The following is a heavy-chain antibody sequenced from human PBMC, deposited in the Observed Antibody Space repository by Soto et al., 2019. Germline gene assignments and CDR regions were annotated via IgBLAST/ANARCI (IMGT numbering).Heavy chain of an antibody. D-gene: IGHD6-13*01. CDR2: IWNDGTNK. V-gene: IGHV3-33*03. CDR1: GFTFSNYG. Sequence: QVQLVESGGGVVQPGRSLRLSCAASGFTFSNYGMHWVRQAPGKGVEWVAVIWNDGTNKYYVDSVRGRFTISRDDSKNTLDREMNSLRAEDTGVYYCAKDMAAAAHQGDAFDIWGLGTMVSVSA. J-gene: IGHJ3*02. CDR3: AKDMAAAAHQGDAFDI.